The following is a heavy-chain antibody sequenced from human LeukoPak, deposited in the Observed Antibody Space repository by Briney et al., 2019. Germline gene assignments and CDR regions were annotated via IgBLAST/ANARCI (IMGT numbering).Heavy chain of an antibody. CDR3: ASLFNVRYYYYYMDV. D-gene: IGHD3-16*02. CDR2: INHSGST. J-gene: IGHJ6*03. V-gene: IGHV4-34*01. CDR1: GGSFSGYY. Sequence: SETLSLTCAVYGGSFSGYYWSWIRQPPGKGLEWIGEINHSGSTNYNPSLKSRVTISVDTSKNQFSLKLSSVTAADTAVYYCASLFNVRYYYYYMDVWGKGTPVTVSS.